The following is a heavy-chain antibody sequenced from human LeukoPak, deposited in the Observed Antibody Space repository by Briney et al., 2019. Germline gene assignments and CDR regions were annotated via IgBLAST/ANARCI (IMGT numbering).Heavy chain of an antibody. CDR2: ISSSSSTI. D-gene: IGHD4-17*01. CDR3: ARDETTVTPWFGY. J-gene: IGHJ4*02. V-gene: IGHV3-48*04. CDR1: GFTFSSYS. Sequence: PGGSLRLSCAASGFTFSSYSMNWVRQAPGKGLEWVSYISSSSSTIYYADSVKGRFTISRDNAKNSLYLQMNSLRAEDTAVYYCARDETTVTPWFGYWGQGTLVTVSS.